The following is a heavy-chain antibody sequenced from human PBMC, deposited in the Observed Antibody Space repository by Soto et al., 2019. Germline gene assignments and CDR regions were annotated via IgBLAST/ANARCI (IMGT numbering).Heavy chain of an antibody. CDR1: GGSISSYY. D-gene: IGHD6-13*01. Sequence: SETLSLTCTVSGGSISSYYWSWIRQPPGKGLEWIGYIYYSGSTNYNPSLKSRVTISVDTSKNQFSLKLSSVTAADTAVYYCARGLPGYGSSWYVFHYWAQGTLVTVSA. V-gene: IGHV4-59*01. CDR2: IYYSGST. J-gene: IGHJ4*02. CDR3: ARGLPGYGSSWYVFHY.